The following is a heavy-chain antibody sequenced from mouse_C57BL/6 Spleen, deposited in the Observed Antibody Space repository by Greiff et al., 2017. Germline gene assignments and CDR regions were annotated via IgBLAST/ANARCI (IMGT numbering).Heavy chain of an antibody. CDR2: IYPGDGDT. CDR1: GYAFSSYW. CDR3: ARKDSSGYGMDY. V-gene: IGHV1-80*01. Sequence: VQLQQSGAELVKPGASVKISCKASGYAFSSYWMNWVKQRPGKGLEWIGQIYPGDGDTNYNGKFTGKATLTADKSSSTAYMQLSSLTSEDSAVYFCARKDSSGYGMDYWGQGTSVTVAS. J-gene: IGHJ4*01. D-gene: IGHD3-2*02.